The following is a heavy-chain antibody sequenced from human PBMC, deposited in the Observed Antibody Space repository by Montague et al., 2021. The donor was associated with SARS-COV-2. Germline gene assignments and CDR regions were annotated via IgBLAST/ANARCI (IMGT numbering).Heavy chain of an antibody. V-gene: IGHV4-59*13. D-gene: IGHD6-19*01. J-gene: IGHJ4*02. CDR3: SGVRYSDGWTFAY. CDR2: VYSSGST. CDR1: SGSISNYY. Sequence: SETLSLTCTVSSGSISNYYWSWIRQPPGKGLEWIGYVYSSGSTNYNPSLEGRVTMSVDTSKNQFSLKLISVTAADTAVYYCSGVRYSDGWTFAYWGQGTLVTVSS.